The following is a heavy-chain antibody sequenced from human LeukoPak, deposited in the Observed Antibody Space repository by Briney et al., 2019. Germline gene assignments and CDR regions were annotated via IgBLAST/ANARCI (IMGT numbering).Heavy chain of an antibody. D-gene: IGHD4-11*01. CDR2: IYSGGST. CDR3: ARATSYYYYGMDV. CDR1: GFTVSSNY. J-gene: IGHJ6*02. V-gene: IGHV3-53*01. Sequence: GGSLRLSCAASGFTVSSNYMSWVRQAPGKGLEWVSAIYSGGSTYYADSVKGRFTISRDNSKNTLYLQMNSLRAEDTAVYYCARATSYYYYGMDVWGQGTTVTVSS.